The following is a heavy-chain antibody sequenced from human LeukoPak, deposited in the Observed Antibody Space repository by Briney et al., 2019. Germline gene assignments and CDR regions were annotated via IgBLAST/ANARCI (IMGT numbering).Heavy chain of an antibody. D-gene: IGHD2-15*01. J-gene: IGHJ6*03. V-gene: IGHV3-23*01. CDR2: ISGSGGST. CDR3: AKDRWQLSPDYYYYMDV. Sequence: GGSLRLSCAASGFTFSNYDMSWVRQAPGKGLEWVSTISGSGGSTYYTDSVKGRFTISRDNSKNTMYLQMNSLRAEDTALYYCAKDRWQLSPDYYYYMDVWGNGTTVTVSS. CDR1: GFTFSNYD.